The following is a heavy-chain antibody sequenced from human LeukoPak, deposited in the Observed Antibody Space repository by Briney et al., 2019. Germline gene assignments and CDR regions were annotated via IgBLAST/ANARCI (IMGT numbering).Heavy chain of an antibody. CDR1: GFTFSSYS. J-gene: IGHJ4*02. CDR2: ISSSSSYI. CDR3: ARDMHSSSWYVDY. D-gene: IGHD6-13*01. Sequence: GGSLRLSCAASGFTFSSYSMTWVRQAPGKGLEWVSSISSSSSYIYYADSVKGRFTISRDNAKNSLYLQMNSLRAEDTAVYYCARDMHSSSWYVDYWGQGTLVTVSS. V-gene: IGHV3-21*01.